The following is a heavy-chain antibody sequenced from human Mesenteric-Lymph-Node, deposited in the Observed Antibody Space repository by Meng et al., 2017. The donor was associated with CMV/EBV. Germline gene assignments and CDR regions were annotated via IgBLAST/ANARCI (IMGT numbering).Heavy chain of an antibody. CDR1: GYSISSGYY. CDR2: IYHSGST. J-gene: IGHJ4*02. V-gene: IGHV4-38-2*02. D-gene: IGHD3-3*01. Sequence: GSLRLSCTVSGYSISSGYYWGWIRQPPGKGLEWIGSIYHSGSTYSNPSLQSRVTISVDTSKNQFSLKLSSVTAADTAVYYCASRPRDTIFGVGGRGYFDYWGQGTLVTVSS. CDR3: ASRPRDTIFGVGGRGYFDY.